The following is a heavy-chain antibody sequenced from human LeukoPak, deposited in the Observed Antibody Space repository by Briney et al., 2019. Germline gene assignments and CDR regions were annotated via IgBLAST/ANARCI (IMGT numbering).Heavy chain of an antibody. CDR3: AGRPTGYSSGYIH. J-gene: IGHJ4*02. D-gene: IGHD5-18*01. CDR1: GITFSNYA. CDR2: ISGSAHKI. Sequence: GGSLRLSCVASGITFSNYAVSWVRQAPEKGLDWVSVISGSAHKIRYADSVKGRFTISGDNSENIVYLQMNNLRVEDTAVYYCAGRPTGYSSGYIHWGQGTLVTVSS. V-gene: IGHV3-23*01.